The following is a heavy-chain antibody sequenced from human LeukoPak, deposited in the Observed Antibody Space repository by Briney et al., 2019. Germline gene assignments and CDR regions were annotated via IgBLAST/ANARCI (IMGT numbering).Heavy chain of an antibody. CDR1: GYSFTSYW. V-gene: IGHV5-51*01. Sequence: GESLKISCKGSGYSFTSYWIGWVRQMPGKALEWMGIIYPGDSDATYSPSFQGQVTISADKSISTAYLQWSSLKASDTAMYYCARRGYYDSSGYLGYFDLWGRGTLVTVSS. J-gene: IGHJ2*01. CDR3: ARRGYYDSSGYLGYFDL. D-gene: IGHD3-22*01. CDR2: IYPGDSDA.